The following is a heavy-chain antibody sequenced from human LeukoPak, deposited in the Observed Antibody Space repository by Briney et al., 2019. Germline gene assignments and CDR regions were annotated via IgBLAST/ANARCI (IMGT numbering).Heavy chain of an antibody. Sequence: SGTLSLTCTVSGYSISSGYYWGWIRQSPGKGLEWIGSIYHAGSTFHNPSLKSRVTISVDTSKNQFSLKVNSVTAADMAVYYCARGYNSGWYAYWGQGTLVTVSS. CDR3: ARGYNSGWYAY. V-gene: IGHV4-38-2*02. D-gene: IGHD6-19*01. CDR1: GYSISSGYY. CDR2: IYHAGST. J-gene: IGHJ4*02.